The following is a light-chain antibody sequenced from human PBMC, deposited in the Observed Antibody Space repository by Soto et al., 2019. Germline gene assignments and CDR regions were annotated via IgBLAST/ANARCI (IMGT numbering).Light chain of an antibody. Sequence: DVQMTQSPSSLSALVGDIVTITFRSSQSVSRYLNWYQHKPGKAPKLLINAASNLRSGVPSRFSGSGSGTDFTLTIDGLQPEDFAVYYCQQSYITPPITFGQGTRLEIK. J-gene: IGKJ5*01. CDR2: AAS. CDR3: QQSYITPPIT. V-gene: IGKV1-39*01. CDR1: QSVSRY.